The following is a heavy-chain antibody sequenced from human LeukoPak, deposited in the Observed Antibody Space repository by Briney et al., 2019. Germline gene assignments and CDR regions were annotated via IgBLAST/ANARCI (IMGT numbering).Heavy chain of an antibody. CDR3: ARGGDGYNVDYFDY. CDR2: INHSGST. D-gene: IGHD5-24*01. J-gene: IGHJ4*02. CDR1: GGSFSGYY. V-gene: IGHV4-34*01. Sequence: SETLSLTCAVYGGSFSGYYWSWIRQPPGKGLEWIGEINHSGSTNYDPSLKSRVTISVDTSKNQFSLKLSSVTAADTAVYYCARGGDGYNVDYFDYWGQGTLVTVSS.